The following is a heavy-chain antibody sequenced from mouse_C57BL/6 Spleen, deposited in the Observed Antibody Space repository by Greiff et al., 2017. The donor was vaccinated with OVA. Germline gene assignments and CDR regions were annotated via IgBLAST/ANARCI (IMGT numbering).Heavy chain of an antibody. CDR1: GYTFTSYW. V-gene: IGHV1-50*01. CDR3: ARTVVAYFDY. J-gene: IGHJ2*01. Sequence: QVQLKQPGAELVKPGASVKLSCKASGYTFTSYWMKWVKQRPGQGLEWIGEIDPSDRYTNYNQKFKGKATLAVDTSSSTAYMQLSSLTSEDSAVYYCARTVVAYFDYWGQGTTLTVSS. CDR2: IDPSDRYT. D-gene: IGHD1-1*01.